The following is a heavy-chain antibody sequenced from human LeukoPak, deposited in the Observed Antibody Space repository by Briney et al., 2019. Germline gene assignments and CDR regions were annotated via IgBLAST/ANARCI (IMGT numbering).Heavy chain of an antibody. CDR3: ARVPVVPAAIHHYYGMDV. CDR2: IYYSGST. Sequence: PSETLSLTCTVSGGSISSYYWSWIRQPPGKGLEWIGYIYYSGSTNYNPSLKSRVTISVDTSKNQFSLKLSSVTAADTAVYYCARVPVVPAAIHHYYGMDVWGQGTTVTVSS. J-gene: IGHJ6*02. V-gene: IGHV4-59*01. D-gene: IGHD2-2*02. CDR1: GGSISSYY.